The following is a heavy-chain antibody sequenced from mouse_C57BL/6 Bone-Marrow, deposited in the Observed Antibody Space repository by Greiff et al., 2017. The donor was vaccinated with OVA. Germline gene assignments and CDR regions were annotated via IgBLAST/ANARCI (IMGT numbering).Heavy chain of an antibody. CDR2: IDPETGGT. D-gene: IGHD2-3*01. V-gene: IGHV1-15*01. J-gene: IGHJ2*01. CDR1: GYTFTDYE. CDR3: TRVGYYLYYFDY. Sequence: QVHVKQSGAELVRPGASVTLSCKASGYTFTDYEMHWVKQTPVHGLEWIGAIDPETGGTAYNQKFKGKAILTADKSSSTAYMELRSLTSEDSAVYYCTRVGYYLYYFDYWGQGTTLTVSS.